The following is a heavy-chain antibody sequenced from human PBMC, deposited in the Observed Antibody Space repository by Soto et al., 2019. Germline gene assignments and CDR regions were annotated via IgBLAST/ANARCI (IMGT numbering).Heavy chain of an antibody. V-gene: IGHV4-34*01. D-gene: IGHD6-6*01. CDR2: INHSGST. CDR3: ARGVAARPFDY. CDR1: GGSFSGYY. J-gene: IGHJ4*02. Sequence: SETLSLTCAVYGGSFSGYYWSWIRQPPGKGLEWIGEINHSGSTNYNPSLKSRVTISVDTYKNQFSLKLSSVTAADTAVDYCARGVAARPFDYWGQGTLVTVPS.